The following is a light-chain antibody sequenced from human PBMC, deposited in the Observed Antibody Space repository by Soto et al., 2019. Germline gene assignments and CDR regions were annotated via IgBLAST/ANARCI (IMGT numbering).Light chain of an antibody. CDR2: GAF. CDR3: QQRSKWPRT. J-gene: IGKJ1*01. CDR1: QSITTY. V-gene: IGKV3-11*01. Sequence: EIVLTQSPATLSLSPGERATLSCRASQSITTYLDWYQQKPGQAPRLLLYGAFNKATGIPARFSGSGSGTDFTLTISSLEPEDFAVYYCQQRSKWPRTFGQGTKV.